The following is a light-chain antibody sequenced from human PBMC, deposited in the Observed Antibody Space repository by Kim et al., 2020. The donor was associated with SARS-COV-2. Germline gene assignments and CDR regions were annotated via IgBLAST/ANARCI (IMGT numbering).Light chain of an antibody. CDR2: QDI. Sequence: SVAPGQHASLTCSGDKLGDKYACWYQQKPGQSPVLVIYQDIKRPSGIPERFSGSNSGNTATLTISGTQAMDEADYYCQAWDSNTGVFGGGTQLTVL. CDR3: QAWDSNTGV. V-gene: IGLV3-1*01. CDR1: KLGDKY. J-gene: IGLJ2*01.